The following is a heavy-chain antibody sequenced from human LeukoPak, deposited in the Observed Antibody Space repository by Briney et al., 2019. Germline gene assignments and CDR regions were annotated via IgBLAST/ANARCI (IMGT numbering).Heavy chain of an antibody. D-gene: IGHD3-10*01. J-gene: IGHJ4*02. CDR2: IYYSGST. CDR1: GGSVSSGSYY. V-gene: IGHV4-61*01. CDR3: ARDPYGSGTGFDY. Sequence: SETLSLTCTVSGGSVSSGSYYWSWIRQPPGKGLEWIGYIYYSGSTNYNHSLKSRVTISVDTSKNQFSLKLSAVTAADTAVYYCARDPYGSGTGFDYWGQGTLVTVSS.